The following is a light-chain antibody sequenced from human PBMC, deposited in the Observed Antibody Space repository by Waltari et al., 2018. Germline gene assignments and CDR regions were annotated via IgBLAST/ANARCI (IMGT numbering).Light chain of an antibody. Sequence: QSALTQPASVSGSPGQSITFSCTGASTDIAYYDYVCWYQQHPGKAPTLIIFDVSNWPSGVAYRFSGSRAGSTASLTSSGLQAEDEADYYCTVKRGSNTVVFGGGTKLAVL. CDR2: DVS. V-gene: IGLV2-14*03. CDR1: STDIAYYDY. J-gene: IGLJ2*01. CDR3: TVKRGSNTVV.